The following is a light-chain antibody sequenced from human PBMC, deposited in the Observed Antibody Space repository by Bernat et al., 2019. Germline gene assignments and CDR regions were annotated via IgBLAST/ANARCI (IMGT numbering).Light chain of an antibody. J-gene: IGLJ3*02. CDR3: QSYNNSSWV. CDR2: ENN. CDR1: SGTIASSS. V-gene: IGLV6-57*04. Sequence: NFMLTQPHSVSESPGKTVTISCTRSSGTIASSSVQWYQQRPGGAPTPVIYENNQRHTGVPDRFSGSSDSSSNSASITISGLKTEDEADYYWQSYNNSSWVFGGGTRLTVL.